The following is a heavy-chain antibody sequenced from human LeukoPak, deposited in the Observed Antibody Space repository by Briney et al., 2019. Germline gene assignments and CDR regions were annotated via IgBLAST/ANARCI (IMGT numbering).Heavy chain of an antibody. V-gene: IGHV4-4*02. CDR2: IYHSGST. Sequence: SETLSLTCAVSGGSISSSNWWSWVRQPPGKGLEWIGEIYHSGSTNYNPSLKSRVTISVDTSKKQFSLKLTSVTAADTAVYYCARSEGGWYFDLWGRGTLVTVS. J-gene: IGHJ2*01. D-gene: IGHD3-16*01. CDR1: GGSISSSNW. CDR3: ARSEGGWYFDL.